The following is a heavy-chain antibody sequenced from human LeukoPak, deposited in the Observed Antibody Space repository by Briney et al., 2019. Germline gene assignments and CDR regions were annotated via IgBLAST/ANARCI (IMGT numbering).Heavy chain of an antibody. D-gene: IGHD3-10*01. CDR1: GYTFSSFW. Sequence: GRSLRLSCAASGYTFSSFWMHWARQAPGKGLVWVSRITPDGSYSTYADSVKGRFTISRDNARNTLFLQMNGLRAEDTAVYYCSRDTFGHHDYWGQGTLVTVSS. CDR3: SRDTFGHHDY. CDR2: ITPDGSYS. J-gene: IGHJ4*02. V-gene: IGHV3-74*01.